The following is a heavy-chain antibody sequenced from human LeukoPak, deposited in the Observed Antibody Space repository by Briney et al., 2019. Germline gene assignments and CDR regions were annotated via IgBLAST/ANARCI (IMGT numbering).Heavy chain of an antibody. V-gene: IGHV1-18*01. CDR2: ISAYNDNT. Sequence: GASVKVSCKASGYSFTRYGITWVRQAPGQGLEWMGWISAYNDNTNYAQKLQGRVTLTTDTSTSTAYMELRGLRSDDTAVYYCAREGYCSGGACYSTMNWFDPWGQGTLVTVSS. J-gene: IGHJ5*02. CDR1: GYSFTRYG. CDR3: AREGYCSGGACYSTMNWFDP. D-gene: IGHD2-15*01.